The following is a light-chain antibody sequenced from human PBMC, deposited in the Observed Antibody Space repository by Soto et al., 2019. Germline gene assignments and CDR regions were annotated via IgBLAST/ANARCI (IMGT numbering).Light chain of an antibody. CDR2: DAY. V-gene: IGKV3-11*01. CDR3: QQRSNWPWT. J-gene: IGKJ1*01. CDR1: ESISNN. Sequence: EIVMTQSPATLSVSPGERATLSCRAGESISNNLAWYQQKPGQAPRLLIYDAYNRATGIPVRFSGSGSGTDYTLTITNLEPEDFAIYYCQQRSNWPWTFGQGTKVDIK.